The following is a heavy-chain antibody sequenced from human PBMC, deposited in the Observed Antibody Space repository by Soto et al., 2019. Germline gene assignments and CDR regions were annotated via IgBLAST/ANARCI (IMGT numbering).Heavy chain of an antibody. J-gene: IGHJ6*02. CDR2: INPSGGST. CDR1: GYTFTSYY. Sequence: ASVKVSCKASGYTFTSYYMHWVRQAPGQGLEWMGIINPSGGSTSYAQKFQGRVTMTRDTSTSTVYMELSSLRSEDTAVYYCARLPPYYYGSGTTGGMDVWGQGTTVTAP. D-gene: IGHD3-10*01. CDR3: ARLPPYYYGSGTTGGMDV. V-gene: IGHV1-46*01.